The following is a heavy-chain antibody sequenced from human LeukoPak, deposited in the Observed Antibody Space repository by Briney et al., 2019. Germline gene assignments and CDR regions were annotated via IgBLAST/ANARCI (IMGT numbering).Heavy chain of an antibody. CDR1: GGSSSYYY. Sequence: PSETLFLTCTVSGGSSSYYYWSWIRQPPGKGLEWIGYIYYSGSTNYNPSLKSRVTISVDTSKNQFSLELSSVTAADTAVYYCASPGIGGLWGRGTLVTVSS. J-gene: IGHJ2*01. D-gene: IGHD3-10*01. V-gene: IGHV4-59*01. CDR3: ASPGIGGL. CDR2: IYYSGST.